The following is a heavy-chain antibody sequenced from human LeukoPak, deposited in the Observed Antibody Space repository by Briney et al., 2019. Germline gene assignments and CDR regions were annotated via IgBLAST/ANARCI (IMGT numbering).Heavy chain of an antibody. J-gene: IGHJ4*02. CDR1: GASISSHY. D-gene: IGHD6-13*01. CDR2: IHTIGNT. V-gene: IGHV4-4*07. Sequence: PSETLSLTCTVSGASISSHYWSWIRLPAGKGLEWIGRIHTIGNTNYNPSLKSRVTISLDKSKNQLSLKLSSLTAADTAVYYCAREAPLSWYGLYFDYWGQGAVVTVSS. CDR3: AREAPLSWYGLYFDY.